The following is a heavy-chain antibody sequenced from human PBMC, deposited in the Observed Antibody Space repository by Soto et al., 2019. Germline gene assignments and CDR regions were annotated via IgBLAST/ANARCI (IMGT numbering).Heavy chain of an antibody. CDR1: GYTFTSYG. D-gene: IGHD1-1*01. V-gene: IGHV1-18*01. J-gene: IGHJ5*02. Sequence: GASVKVSCKASGYTFTSYGISWVRQAPGQGLEWMGWISAYNGNTNYAQKLQGRVTMTTDTSTSTAYMELRSLRSDDTAVYYCARAGVLKLEHGRWFDPWGQGTLVTVSS. CDR2: ISAYNGNT. CDR3: ARAGVLKLEHGRWFDP.